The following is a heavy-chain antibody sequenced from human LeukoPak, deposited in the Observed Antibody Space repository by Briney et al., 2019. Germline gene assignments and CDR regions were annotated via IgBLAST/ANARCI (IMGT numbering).Heavy chain of an antibody. J-gene: IGHJ4*02. Sequence: SETLSLTCTVSGGSISGNTYYWGCIRQPPGKGLECIGSLYYGGRIHYNPSLKSRVTISVDTSKNQFSLKLTSVTAADTAIYYCARHAYCSSNSCFLDFWGQGTLVTVSS. CDR3: ARHAYCSSNSCFLDF. D-gene: IGHD2-2*01. CDR2: LYYGGRI. CDR1: GGSISGNTYY. V-gene: IGHV4-39*01.